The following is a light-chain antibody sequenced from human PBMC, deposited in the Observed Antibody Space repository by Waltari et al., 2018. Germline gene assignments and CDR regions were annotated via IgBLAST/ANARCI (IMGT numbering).Light chain of an antibody. CDR2: LEGSGRD. Sequence: PVLPPSSPAPPSLSSSVKLTFTLTSSHTNYIIAWYQQQPGKHPRLLMKLEGSGRDNKASGFPVRFSGSSCGAARYLTISNLEAEDEADYYCETWDTNTGVFGGGTRLTV. J-gene: IGLJ2*01. V-gene: IGLV4-60*03. CDR1: SSHTNYI. CDR3: ETWDTNTGV.